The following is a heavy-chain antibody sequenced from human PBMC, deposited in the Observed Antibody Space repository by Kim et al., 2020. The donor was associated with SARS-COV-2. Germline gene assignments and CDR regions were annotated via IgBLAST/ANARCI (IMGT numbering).Heavy chain of an antibody. V-gene: IGHV3-64D*09. CDR1: GFTFSSYA. CDR3: VPYYDILTGYYRFDY. CDR2: ISSNGGST. D-gene: IGHD3-9*01. J-gene: IGHJ4*02. Sequence: GGSLRLSCSASGFTFSSYAMHWVRQAPGKGLEYVSAISSNGGSTYYADSVKGRFTISRDNSKNTLYLQMSSLRAEDTAVYYCVPYYDILTGYYRFDYWGQGTLVTVSS.